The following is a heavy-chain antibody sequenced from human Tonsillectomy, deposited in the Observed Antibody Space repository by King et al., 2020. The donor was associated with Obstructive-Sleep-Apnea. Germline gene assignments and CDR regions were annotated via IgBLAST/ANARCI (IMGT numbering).Heavy chain of an antibody. CDR1: GGTFIRHG. J-gene: IGHJ4*02. Sequence: QLVQSGAEVKKPGSSVRVSCKASGGTFIRHGINWVRQAPGQGLEWMGGIIIISTTSYYGQKFHGRVTITADESTSTAYMEVSSLRSEDTAIYYCARWETSMYYFDYWGQGTLVTVSS. CDR2: IIIISTTS. V-gene: IGHV1-69*12. CDR3: ARWETSMYYFDY. D-gene: IGHD1-14*01.